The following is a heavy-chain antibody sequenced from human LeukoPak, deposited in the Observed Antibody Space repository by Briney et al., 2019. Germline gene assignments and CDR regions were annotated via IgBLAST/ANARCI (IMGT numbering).Heavy chain of an antibody. D-gene: IGHD4-23*01. J-gene: IGHJ4*02. Sequence: GGSLRLSCAASGFTFSNFAMSWVRQAPGKGLEWVSATSGSGGSTYYADSVKGRFTISRDNSKNTLYLQMNSLRAEDTAVYYCAKSGTTVVTFIDYWGQGTLVTVSS. CDR3: AKSGTTVVTFIDY. V-gene: IGHV3-23*01. CDR1: GFTFSNFA. CDR2: TSGSGGST.